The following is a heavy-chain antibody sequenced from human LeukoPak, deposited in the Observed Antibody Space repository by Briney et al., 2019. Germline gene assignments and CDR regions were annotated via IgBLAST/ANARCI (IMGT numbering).Heavy chain of an antibody. CDR2: INHSGST. CDR3: ARMRVAAAGLNWVDP. V-gene: IGHV4-34*01. J-gene: IGHJ5*02. D-gene: IGHD6-13*01. Sequence: SETLSLTCAVYGGSFSGYYWSWIRQPPGKGLEWIGEINHSGSTNYNPSLKSRVTISVDTSKNQFSLKLSSVTAADTAVYYCARMRVAAAGLNWVDPWGQGTLVTVSS. CDR1: GGSFSGYY.